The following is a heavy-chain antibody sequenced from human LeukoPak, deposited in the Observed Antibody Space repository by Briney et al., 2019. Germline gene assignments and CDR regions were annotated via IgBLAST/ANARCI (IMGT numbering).Heavy chain of an antibody. V-gene: IGHV1-46*01. D-gene: IGHD6-19*01. J-gene: IGHJ4*02. CDR2: INPSGGST. Sequence: ASXKVSCKASGYTFTSYYMHWVRQAPGQGLEWMGIINPSGGSTSYAQKFQGRVTMTRDTSTSTVYMELSSLRSEDTAVYYCARDRGGWYYFDYWGQGTLVTVSS. CDR1: GYTFTSYY. CDR3: ARDRGGWYYFDY.